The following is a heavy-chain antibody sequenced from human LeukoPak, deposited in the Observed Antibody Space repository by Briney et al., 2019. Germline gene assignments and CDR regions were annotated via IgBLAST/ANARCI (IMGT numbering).Heavy chain of an antibody. CDR3: ARDVPKTGAFDI. J-gene: IGHJ3*02. CDR1: GLTFADYT. V-gene: IGHV3-43*01. CDR2: ISRNGVAT. Sequence: GGSLRLSCAASGLTFADYTMHWVRQAPGKGLEWVSLISRNGVATKYADSVRGRFTISRDNSKNTLYLQMNSLRAEDTAVYYCARDVPKTGAFDIWGQGTMVTVSS.